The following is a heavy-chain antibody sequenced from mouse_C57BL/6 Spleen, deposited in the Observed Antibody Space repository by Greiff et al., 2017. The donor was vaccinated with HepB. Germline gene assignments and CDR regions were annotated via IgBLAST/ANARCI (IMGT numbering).Heavy chain of an antibody. CDR3: TRDYGYDEAMDY. D-gene: IGHD2-2*01. J-gene: IGHJ4*01. Sequence: DVMLVESGEGLVKPGGSLKLSCAASGFTFSSYAMSWVRQTPEKRLEWVAYISSGGDYIYYADTVKGRFTISRDNARNTLYLQMSSLKSEDTAMYYCTRDYGYDEAMDYWGQGTSVTVSS. CDR2: ISSGGDYI. V-gene: IGHV5-9-1*02. CDR1: GFTFSSYA.